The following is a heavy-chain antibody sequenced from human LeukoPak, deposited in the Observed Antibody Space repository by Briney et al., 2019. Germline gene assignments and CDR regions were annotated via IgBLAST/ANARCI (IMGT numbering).Heavy chain of an antibody. D-gene: IGHD1-1*01. CDR3: ASDRYLGAFDI. CDR2: IYYSGST. J-gene: IGHJ3*02. V-gene: IGHV4-59*01. CDR1: GGSISSYY. Sequence: SETLSLTCTVSGGSISSYYWSWIRQPPGKGLEWIGYIYYSGSTNYSPSLKSRVTISVDTSKNQFSLKLSSVTAADTAVYYCASDRYLGAFDIWGQGTMVTVSS.